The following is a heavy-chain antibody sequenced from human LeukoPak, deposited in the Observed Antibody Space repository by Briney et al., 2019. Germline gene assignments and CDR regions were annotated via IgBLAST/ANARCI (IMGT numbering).Heavy chain of an antibody. CDR3: ARGEVLRYFDWLGDY. D-gene: IGHD3-9*01. V-gene: IGHV7-4-1*02. CDR1: GYTFTSYY. J-gene: IGHJ4*02. CDR2: INTNTGNP. Sequence: GASVRVSCKASGYTFTSYYMHWVRQAPGQGLEWMGWINTNTGNPTYAQGFTGRFVFSLDTSVSTAYLQISSLKAEDTAVYYCARGEVLRYFDWLGDYWGQGTLVTVSS.